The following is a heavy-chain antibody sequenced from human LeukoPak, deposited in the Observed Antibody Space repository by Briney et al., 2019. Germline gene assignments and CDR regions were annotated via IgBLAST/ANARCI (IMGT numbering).Heavy chain of an antibody. CDR1: GFTFDDHG. D-gene: IGHD3-22*01. CDR3: ALPYDSSEGGAFDI. J-gene: IGHJ3*02. CDR2: IKWDGGRT. V-gene: IGHV3-20*04. Sequence: GGSLRLSCAASGFTFDDHGMSWVRQAPGKGLEWVSGIKWDGGRTGYADSVKGRFTISRDNAKNSVYLQMNSLRAEDTAVYYCALPYDSSEGGAFDIWGQGTMVTVSS.